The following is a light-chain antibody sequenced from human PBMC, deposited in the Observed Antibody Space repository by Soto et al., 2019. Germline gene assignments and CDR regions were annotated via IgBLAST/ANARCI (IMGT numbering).Light chain of an antibody. V-gene: IGLV3-21*02. Sequence: ELTQPPSVSVAPGQTARITCGGNNIGSKSVHWYQQKPGQAPVLVVYDDGDRPSGIPERFSGSNSGNTATLTISRVEAGDEADYYCQVWDSTNDHVLFGGGTKVTVL. J-gene: IGLJ2*01. CDR3: QVWDSTNDHVL. CDR1: NIGSKS. CDR2: DDG.